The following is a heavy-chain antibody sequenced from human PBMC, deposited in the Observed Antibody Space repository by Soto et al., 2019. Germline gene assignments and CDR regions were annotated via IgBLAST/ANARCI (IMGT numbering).Heavy chain of an antibody. J-gene: IGHJ3*02. CDR3: ARGNGDFWTDAFDI. CDR2: IYYSGST. V-gene: IGHV4-31*03. Sequence: QVQLQESGPGLVKHSQTLSLTCTVSGGSISSADYYWSWIRQHPGKGLEWIGYIYYSGSTYYNPSLKSGVNISVDTSKSQVSLKLTPVTAADTAVYFCARGNGDFWTDAFDIWGQGTMVTVSS. CDR1: GGSISSADYY. D-gene: IGHD3-3*01.